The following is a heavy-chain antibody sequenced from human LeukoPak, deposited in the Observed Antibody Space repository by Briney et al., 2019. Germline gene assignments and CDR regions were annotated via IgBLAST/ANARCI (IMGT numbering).Heavy chain of an antibody. D-gene: IGHD3-3*01. CDR2: ISSSNGNT. CDR1: GYTFSSYG. V-gene: IGHV1-18*01. Sequence: ASVKVSCKASGYTFSSYGITWVRQAPGQGLEWMGWISSSNGNTNYAQNLQGRVTLMTDTSTSTAYMDLRSLRSDDTAVYFCARVRLYDFWSGSDPKYYYYVIDVWGQGTTVIVSS. J-gene: IGHJ6*02. CDR3: ARVRLYDFWSGSDPKYYYYVIDV.